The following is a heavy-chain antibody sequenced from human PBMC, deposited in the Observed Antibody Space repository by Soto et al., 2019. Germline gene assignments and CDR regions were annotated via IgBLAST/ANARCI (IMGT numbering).Heavy chain of an antibody. Sequence: GGSLRLSCTASGFTFSNFNINWVRQAPGKGLEWISYISSSTTTIFYADSVKGRFTISRDNAKNSLYLQMNSLRDEDTAVYYCARETSTYYYDSSAYLGFAYWGQGTLVTVSS. J-gene: IGHJ4*02. CDR2: ISSSTTTI. V-gene: IGHV3-48*02. D-gene: IGHD3-22*01. CDR3: ARETSTYYYDSSAYLGFAY. CDR1: GFTFSNFN.